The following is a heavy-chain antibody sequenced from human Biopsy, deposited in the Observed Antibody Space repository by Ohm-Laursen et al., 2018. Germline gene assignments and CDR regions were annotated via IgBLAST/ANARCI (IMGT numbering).Heavy chain of an antibody. CDR3: ARESPLRLGVCGAIRCFKEVFGMDV. V-gene: IGHV1-46*01. J-gene: IGHJ6*02. D-gene: IGHD2-21*01. CDR1: GYNFGNYY. Sequence: ASVKVSCKASGYNFGNYYINWVRKVPGQGLEWLGVVNPVAEATMYAQKIQDRITLTRDASTNTVYMDLTSLTSEDTAVYYCARESPLRLGVCGAIRCFKEVFGMDVWGQGTTVIVSS. CDR2: VNPVAEAT.